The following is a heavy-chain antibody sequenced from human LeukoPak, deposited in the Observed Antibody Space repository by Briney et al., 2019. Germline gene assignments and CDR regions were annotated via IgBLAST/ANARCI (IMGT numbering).Heavy chain of an antibody. CDR1: GGTFSSYA. CDR2: IDPSGGST. J-gene: IGHJ4*02. Sequence: ASVKVSCKASGGTFSSYAISWVRQAPGQGLDWMGIIDPSGGSTSYAQKFQGRVTMTRDTSTSTVYMELSSLRSEDTAVYYCARDGHDYGDRYFDYWGQGTLVTVSS. D-gene: IGHD4-17*01. CDR3: ARDGHDYGDRYFDY. V-gene: IGHV1-46*01.